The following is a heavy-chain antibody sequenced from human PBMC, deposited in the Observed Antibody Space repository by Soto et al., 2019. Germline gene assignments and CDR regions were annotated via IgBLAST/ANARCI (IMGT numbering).Heavy chain of an antibody. J-gene: IGHJ4*02. Sequence: SETMSLTCTVSGGSLSSYCLSWIRPNTGKGLEYIGYVYYSGTTNYNPSLKTRVTISIDTSKNQFSLKLSSVTSADTAVYYCARGGYVSSSQKILDYWGQGTLVTVSS. CDR1: GGSLSSYC. D-gene: IGHD6-13*01. CDR3: ARGGYVSSSQKILDY. CDR2: VYYSGTT. V-gene: IGHV4-59*12.